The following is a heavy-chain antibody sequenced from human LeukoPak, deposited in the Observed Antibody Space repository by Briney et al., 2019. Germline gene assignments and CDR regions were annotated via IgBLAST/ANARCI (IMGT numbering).Heavy chain of an antibody. CDR3: ARYQYCSGGSCSGDAFDI. V-gene: IGHV4-4*02. CDR1: GGSISSSNW. CDR2: IYHSGST. Sequence: SGTLSLTCAVSGGSISSSNWWSWVRQPQGKGLEWIGEIYHSGSTNYNPSLNSRGTISVDKSKNQFSLKLSSVTAADTAVYYCARYQYCSGGSCSGDAFDIWGQGTMVTVSS. D-gene: IGHD2-15*01. J-gene: IGHJ3*02.